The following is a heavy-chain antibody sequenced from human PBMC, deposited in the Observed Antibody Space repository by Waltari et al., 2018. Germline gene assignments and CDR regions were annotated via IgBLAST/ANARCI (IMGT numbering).Heavy chain of an antibody. CDR1: GGTVNNDV. CDR3: ASGHSYISNSRHYGPFDL. D-gene: IGHD3-16*01. V-gene: IGHV1-69*02. CDR2: IIPILGQT. J-gene: IGHJ5*02. Sequence: QVKLLQSGPEVRKPGSSVKVACQASGGTVNNDVLHWVRQAPGKGLEWMGRIIPILGQTTYSHRFQGRVTMTADKSTKTTYMGLASLRSEDTALYYCASGHSYISNSRHYGPFDLWGQGTLITVSS.